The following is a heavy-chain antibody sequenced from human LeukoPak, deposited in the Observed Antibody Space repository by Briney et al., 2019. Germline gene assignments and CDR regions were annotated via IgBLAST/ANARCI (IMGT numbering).Heavy chain of an antibody. CDR2: IKHSGST. V-gene: IGHV4-4*02. Sequence: SETLSLTCTVSGGSISSNNWWNWVRQPPGKGLEWIGEIKHSGSTNYNPSLKSRVTISVDTSKNQFSLKLSSVTAADTAVYYCARGVPADYWGQGTLVTVSS. CDR1: GGSISSNNW. J-gene: IGHJ4*02. D-gene: IGHD2-2*01. CDR3: ARGVPADY.